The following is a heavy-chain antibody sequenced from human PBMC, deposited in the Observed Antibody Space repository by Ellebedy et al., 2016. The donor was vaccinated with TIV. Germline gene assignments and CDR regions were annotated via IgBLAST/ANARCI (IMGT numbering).Heavy chain of an antibody. Sequence: GESLKISCAASGFTFSSYWMSWVRQAPGKGLEWVANINQDGSEKYYVDSVEGRFAISRDNAKNSLYLQMSSLRTEDTAVYYCARDGSYGDYLYPMHAFEIWGQGTMVTVSS. V-gene: IGHV3-7*01. CDR2: INQDGSEK. D-gene: IGHD4-17*01. CDR1: GFTFSSYW. CDR3: ARDGSYGDYLYPMHAFEI. J-gene: IGHJ3*02.